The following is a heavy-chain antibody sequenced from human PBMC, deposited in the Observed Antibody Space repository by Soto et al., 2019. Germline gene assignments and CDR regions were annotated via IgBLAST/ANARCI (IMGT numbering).Heavy chain of an antibody. D-gene: IGHD3-10*01. CDR1: GGSISSSSYY. Sequence: SETLSLTCTVSGGSISSSSYYWGWIRQPPGKGLEWIGSIYYSGSTYYNPSLKSRVTISVDTSKNQFSLKLSSVTAADTAVYYCARRGSGSYSDYWGQGTLVTAPQ. V-gene: IGHV4-39*01. CDR2: IYYSGST. CDR3: ARRGSGSYSDY. J-gene: IGHJ4*02.